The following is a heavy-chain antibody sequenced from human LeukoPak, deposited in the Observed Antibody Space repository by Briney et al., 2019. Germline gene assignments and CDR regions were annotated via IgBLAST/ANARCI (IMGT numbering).Heavy chain of an antibody. CDR2: IYSGGST. D-gene: IGHD3-22*01. CDR1: GFTVSSSY. CDR3: ARGHYDSSGYRALVY. Sequence: GGSLRLSCAASGFTVSSSYMSWVRQAPGKGLEWVSVIYSGGSTYYADSVKGRFTISRDNSKNTLYLQMNSLRAEDTAVYHCARGHYDSSGYRALVYWGQGTLVTVSS. V-gene: IGHV3-66*01. J-gene: IGHJ4*02.